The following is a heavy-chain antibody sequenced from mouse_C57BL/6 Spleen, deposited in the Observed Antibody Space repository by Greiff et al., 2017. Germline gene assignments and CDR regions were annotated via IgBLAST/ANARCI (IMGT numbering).Heavy chain of an antibody. J-gene: IGHJ3*01. CDR2: IYPGSGNT. D-gene: IGHD2-4*01. Sequence: QVQLQQSGAELVRPGASVKLSCKASGYTFTDYYINWVKQRPGQGLEWIARIYPGSGNTYYNEKFKGKATLTAEKSSSTAYMQLSSLTSEDSAVYFCARWGYDYDGFAYWGQGTLVTVSA. CDR1: GYTFTDYY. V-gene: IGHV1-76*01. CDR3: ARWGYDYDGFAY.